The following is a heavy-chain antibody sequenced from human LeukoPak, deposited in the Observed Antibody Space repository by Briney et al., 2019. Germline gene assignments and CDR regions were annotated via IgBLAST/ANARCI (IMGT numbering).Heavy chain of an antibody. Sequence: ASVKVSCNASGYTFTSYDINWVRQATGQGLEWMGWMNPNSGNTGYAQKFQGRVTMTRNTSISTAYMELSSLRSEDTAVYYCARVLAGSGWYDVFDIWAQGTMVTVSS. CDR2: MNPNSGNT. J-gene: IGHJ3*02. CDR3: ARVLAGSGWYDVFDI. D-gene: IGHD6-19*01. V-gene: IGHV1-8*01. CDR1: GYTFTSYD.